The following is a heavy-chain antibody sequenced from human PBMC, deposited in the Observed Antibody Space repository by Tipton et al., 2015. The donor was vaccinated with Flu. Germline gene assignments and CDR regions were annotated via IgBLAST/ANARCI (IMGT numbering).Heavy chain of an antibody. J-gene: IGHJ4*02. V-gene: IGHV3-23*01. CDR3: ARDGSTVYGRYYFDY. CDR1: GFTFSNYA. CDR2: VSASGNT. Sequence: SLRLSCAASGFTFSNYAMNWVRQAPGKGLEWVSGVSASGNTYYADSAKGRFTISRDNSKNTLFLQMNRLRAEDTATYYCARDGSTVYGRYYFDYWGQGTLVTVSS. D-gene: IGHD2-8*01.